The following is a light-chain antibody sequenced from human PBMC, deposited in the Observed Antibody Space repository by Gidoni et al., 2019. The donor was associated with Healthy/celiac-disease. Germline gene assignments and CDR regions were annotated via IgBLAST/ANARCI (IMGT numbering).Light chain of an antibody. CDR3: QQSYSTPPYP. CDR1: QSISSY. J-gene: IGKJ2*01. Sequence: DIQMTQSPSSLSASVGDRVTITCRASQSISSYLNWYQKKPGKAPKLLIYAASSLQSGVPSRFSGSGSGTDFTLTISSLQPEDFATYYCQQSYSTPPYPFGQGTKLEIK. CDR2: AAS. V-gene: IGKV1-39*01.